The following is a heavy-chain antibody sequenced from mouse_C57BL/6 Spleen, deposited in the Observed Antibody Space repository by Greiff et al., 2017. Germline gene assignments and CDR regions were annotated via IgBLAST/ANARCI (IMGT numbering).Heavy chain of an antibody. V-gene: IGHV2-2*01. Sequence: VQGVESGPGLVQPSQSLSITCTVSGFSLTSYGVHWVRQSPGKGLEWLGVIWSGGSTDYNAAFISRLSISKDNSKSQVFFKMNSLQADDTAIYYCARKDYYDYDHYYAMDYWGQGTSVTVSS. J-gene: IGHJ4*01. CDR2: IWSGGST. CDR1: GFSLTSYG. D-gene: IGHD2-4*01. CDR3: ARKDYYDYDHYYAMDY.